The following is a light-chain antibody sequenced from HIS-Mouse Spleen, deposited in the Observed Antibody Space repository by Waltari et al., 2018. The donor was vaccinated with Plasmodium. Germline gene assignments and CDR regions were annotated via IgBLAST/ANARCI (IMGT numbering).Light chain of an antibody. V-gene: IGLV3-10*01. CDR1: ALPKQY. J-gene: IGLJ3*02. CDR3: YSTDSSGNHRV. CDR2: EDS. Sequence: SYELTQPPSVSVSPGQTARITCSGDALPKQYAYWYQQKSGQAPVLVIYEDSKRPSGIPERFSGSSSATMATLTSSGAQVEDEADYYCYSTDSSGNHRVFGGGTKLTVL.